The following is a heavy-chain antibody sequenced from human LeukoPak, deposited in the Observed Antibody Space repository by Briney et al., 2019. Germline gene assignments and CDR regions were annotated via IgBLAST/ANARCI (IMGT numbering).Heavy chain of an antibody. V-gene: IGHV4-39*07. J-gene: IGHJ3*01. Sequence: SETLSCTCSGSAGSISGSRYFWDSLRQPPGKMLGWSGSIYYTGNTYYNPSINSRVTISAETSTMLFSMKVSSVATAESAFYYCARQEEQLVRGAFDLWGQGTLVTVSS. CDR3: ARQEEQLVRGAFDL. D-gene: IGHD6-6*01. CDR1: AGSISGSRYF. CDR2: IYYTGNT.